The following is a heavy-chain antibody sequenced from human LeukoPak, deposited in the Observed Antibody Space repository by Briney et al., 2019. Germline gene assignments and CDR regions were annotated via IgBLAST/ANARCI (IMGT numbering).Heavy chain of an antibody. Sequence: SETLSLTCTVSGGSISSYYWSWIRQPPGKGLEWIGYIYYSGSTNYNPSLKSRVTISVDTSKNQFSLKLSSVTAADTAVYYCARLIPHCSSTSCQRYYYYMDVWGKGTTVTVSS. D-gene: IGHD2-2*01. CDR1: GGSISSYY. CDR3: ARLIPHCSSTSCQRYYYYMDV. J-gene: IGHJ6*03. V-gene: IGHV4-59*01. CDR2: IYYSGST.